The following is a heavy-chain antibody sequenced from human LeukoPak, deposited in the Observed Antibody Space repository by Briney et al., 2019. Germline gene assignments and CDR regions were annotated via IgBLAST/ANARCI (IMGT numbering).Heavy chain of an antibody. CDR3: ARESIAAAYLVDY. Sequence: SQTLSLTCTVSGGSISSGDYYWSWIRQPPGKGLEWIGYIYYSGSTYYNPSLKSRVTISVDTSKNQFSLKLSSVTAADAAVYYCARESIAAAYLVDYWGQGTLVTVSS. CDR1: GGSISSGDYY. D-gene: IGHD6-13*01. CDR2: IYYSGST. J-gene: IGHJ4*02. V-gene: IGHV4-30-4*08.